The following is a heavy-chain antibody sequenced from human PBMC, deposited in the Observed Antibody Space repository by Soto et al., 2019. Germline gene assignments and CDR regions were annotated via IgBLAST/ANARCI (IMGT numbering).Heavy chain of an antibody. CDR3: ARQSGYLEITNWFDP. Sequence: SETLSLTCTVSGGSISSYYWSWIRQPPGKGLEWIGYIYYSGSTNYNPSLKSRVTISVDTSKNQFSLKLSSVTAADTAVYYCARQSGYLEITNWFDPWGQGTLVTVSS. CDR2: IYYSGST. CDR1: GGSISSYY. J-gene: IGHJ5*02. V-gene: IGHV4-59*08. D-gene: IGHD3-3*01.